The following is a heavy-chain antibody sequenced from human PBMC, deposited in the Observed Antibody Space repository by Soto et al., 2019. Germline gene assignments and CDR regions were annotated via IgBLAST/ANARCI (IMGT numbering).Heavy chain of an antibody. V-gene: IGHV4-59*01. CDR1: GGSISSYY. J-gene: IGHJ6*02. CDR2: IYYSGST. D-gene: IGHD5-18*01. Sequence: SEPLSLTCTVSGGSISSYYWSWIRQPPGKGLEWIGYIYYSGSTNYNPSLKSRVTISVDTSKNQFSLKLSSVTAADTAVYYCARTERGYSYGYNYYYGMDVWGQGTTVTVS. CDR3: ARTERGYSYGYNYYYGMDV.